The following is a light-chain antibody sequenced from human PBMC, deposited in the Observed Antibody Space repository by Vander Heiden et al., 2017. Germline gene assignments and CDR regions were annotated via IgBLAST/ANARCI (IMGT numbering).Light chain of an antibody. CDR3: MQGTHWPPT. CDR1: QSLVYSDGNTY. CDR2: KVS. Sequence: DVVMTQSPPSLPVTLGQPASISCRSSQSLVYSDGNTYLNWFLQRPGQSPRRLIYKVSNRDSGVPDRFSGSGSGTDFTLKISRVEAEDVGVYYCMQGTHWPPTFGGGTKVEIK. J-gene: IGKJ4*01. V-gene: IGKV2-30*01.